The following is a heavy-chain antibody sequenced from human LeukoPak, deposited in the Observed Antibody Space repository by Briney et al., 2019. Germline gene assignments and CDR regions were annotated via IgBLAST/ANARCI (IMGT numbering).Heavy chain of an antibody. V-gene: IGHV3-9*03. D-gene: IGHD6-19*01. CDR2: ISWNSGSI. J-gene: IGHJ4*02. CDR1: GFTFDDYA. Sequence: GGSLRLSCAASGFTFDDYAMHWVRQAPGKGLEWVSGISWNSGSIGYADSVKGRFTISRDNAKNSLYLQMNSLRAEDMALYYCAKDSRAVADYYFDYWGQGTLVTVSS. CDR3: AKDSRAVADYYFDY.